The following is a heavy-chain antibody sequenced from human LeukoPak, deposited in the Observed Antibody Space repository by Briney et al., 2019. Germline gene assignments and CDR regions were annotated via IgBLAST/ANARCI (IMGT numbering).Heavy chain of an antibody. D-gene: IGHD6-13*01. V-gene: IGHV3-9*01. J-gene: IGHJ6*03. CDR1: GFTFDDYA. CDR3: ARDAMAAAGMDYYYYMDV. Sequence: GGSLRLSCAASGFTFDDYAMHWVRQAPGKGLEWVSGISWNSGSIGYADSVKGRFTISRDNAKNSLYLQMNSLRAEDTAVYYCARDAMAAAGMDYYYYMDVWGKGTTVTVSS. CDR2: ISWNSGSI.